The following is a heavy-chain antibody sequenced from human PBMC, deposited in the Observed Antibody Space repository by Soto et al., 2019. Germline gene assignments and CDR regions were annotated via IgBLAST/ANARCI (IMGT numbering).Heavy chain of an antibody. D-gene: IGHD6-19*01. J-gene: IGHJ4*02. V-gene: IGHV1-18*01. CDR2: IGTYTGNS. Sequence: QVQLVQSGPEMMKPGDSVKVSCKASGYSFDIDGMTWVRQAPGQGLEWMGWIGTYTGNSDYAQKFQGRVTMTRDTSTTTAYMDLKSMISDDTAVYYCARDAATVASYYFDLWGQGTLVTVSS. CDR1: GYSFDIDG. CDR3: ARDAATVASYYFDL.